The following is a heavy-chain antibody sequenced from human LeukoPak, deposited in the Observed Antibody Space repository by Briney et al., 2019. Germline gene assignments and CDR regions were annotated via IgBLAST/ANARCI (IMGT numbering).Heavy chain of an antibody. V-gene: IGHV1-69*05. D-gene: IGHD2-2*02. CDR2: IIPIFGTA. Sequence: ASVKVSCKASGGTFSSYAISWVRQAPGQGLEWMGGIIPIFGTANYAQKFQGRVTITTDESTSTAYMELSSLRSEDTAVYYCARDRGCGGSTSCYTYYYYYMDVWGKGTTVTVSS. CDR1: GGTFSSYA. CDR3: ARDRGCGGSTSCYTYYYYYMDV. J-gene: IGHJ6*03.